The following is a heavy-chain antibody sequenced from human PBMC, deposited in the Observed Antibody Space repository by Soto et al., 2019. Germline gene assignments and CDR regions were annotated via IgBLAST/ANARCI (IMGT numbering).Heavy chain of an antibody. CDR2: ISGSGGST. Sequence: GGSLRLSCAASGFTFSSYAMSWVRQAPGKGLEWVSAISGSGGSTYYADSVKGRFTISRDNSKNTLYLQMNSLRAEETAVYYCAKYIVVVSIPPRDAYFDYWGQGTLVTVSS. J-gene: IGHJ4*02. D-gene: IGHD2-21*01. V-gene: IGHV3-23*01. CDR3: AKYIVVVSIPPRDAYFDY. CDR1: GFTFSSYA.